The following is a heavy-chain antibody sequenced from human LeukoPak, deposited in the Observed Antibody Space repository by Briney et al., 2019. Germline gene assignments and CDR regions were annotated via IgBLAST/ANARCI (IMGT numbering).Heavy chain of an antibody. CDR2: IYYSGST. J-gene: IGHJ5*02. Sequence: SAPLSLTCTVSGGSISGYYWSWIRQPPGKGLEWIGYIYYSGSTNYNPSLKSRVTISVDTSKNQFSLKLSSVTAADTAVYYCARLVVGSRFDPWGQGTLVSVSS. CDR3: ARLVVGSRFDP. CDR1: GGSISGYY. D-gene: IGHD1-26*01. V-gene: IGHV4-59*01.